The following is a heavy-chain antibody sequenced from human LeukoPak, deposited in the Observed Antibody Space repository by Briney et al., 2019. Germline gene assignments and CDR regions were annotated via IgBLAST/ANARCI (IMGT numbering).Heavy chain of an antibody. CDR3: ARAPIAVAGALTAFDY. CDR1: GCTFSSYW. Sequence: GGSLRLSCAASGCTFSSYWMHWVRQAPGKGLVWVSRINGDGSTTNYADSVKGRFTISRDNARYSLCLQMNSLRVEDTAVYYCARAPIAVAGALTAFDYWGQGTLVTVSS. V-gene: IGHV3-74*01. D-gene: IGHD6-19*01. CDR2: INGDGSTT. J-gene: IGHJ4*02.